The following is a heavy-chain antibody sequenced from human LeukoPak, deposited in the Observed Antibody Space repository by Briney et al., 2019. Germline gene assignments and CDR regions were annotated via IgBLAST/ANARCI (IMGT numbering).Heavy chain of an antibody. J-gene: IGHJ5*02. D-gene: IGHD6-13*01. V-gene: IGHV4-39*01. CDR1: GGSISSSTYY. CDR2: IYNSGST. Sequence: SETLSLTCSVSGGSISSSTYYWGWIRQPPGKGLEWIGNIYNSGSTYYNPSLKSRVTISVDTSKNQFSLKLSSVTAADTAVYYCARQAYSSNLGWFDPWGQGTLGTVSS. CDR3: ARQAYSSNLGWFDP.